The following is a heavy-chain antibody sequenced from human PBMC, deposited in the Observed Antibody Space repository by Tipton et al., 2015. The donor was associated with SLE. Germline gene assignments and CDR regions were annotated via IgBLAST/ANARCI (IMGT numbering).Heavy chain of an antibody. CDR3: VSSGYPLGTFES. D-gene: IGHD3-9*01. V-gene: IGHV4-34*09. CDR1: GGSFSGYY. J-gene: IGHJ3*02. Sequence: TLSLTCAVYGGSFSGYYWSWIRQPPGKGLEWIGEINHIGSTNYNPSLKSRVTLAVDTSKNQFSLKLSVVTAADTAVYYCVSSGYPLGTFESWGQGTMVTVSS. CDR2: INHIGST.